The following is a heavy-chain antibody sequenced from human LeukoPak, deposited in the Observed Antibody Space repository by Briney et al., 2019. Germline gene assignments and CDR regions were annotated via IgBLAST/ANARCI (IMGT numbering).Heavy chain of an antibody. CDR2: IYYSGST. J-gene: IGHJ4*02. CDR1: GGSISGSSYY. V-gene: IGHV4-39*01. CDR3: ARPAAGTDPDY. Sequence: SETLSLTCTVSGGSISGSSYYWGWIRQPPGKGLEWIGGIYYSGSTYYNPSLKSRVTISVDTSKNQFSLKLSSVTAADTAVYYCARPAAGTDPDYWGQGTLVTVSS. D-gene: IGHD6-13*01.